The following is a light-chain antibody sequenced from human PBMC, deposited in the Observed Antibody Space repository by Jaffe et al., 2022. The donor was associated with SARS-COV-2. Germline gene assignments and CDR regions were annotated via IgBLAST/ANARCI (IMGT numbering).Light chain of an antibody. Sequence: QSALTQPASVSGSPGQSITISCTGTSSDIGSYNLVSWYQQHPGKAPKLIIYEGNKRPSGVSNRFSGSKSGNTASLTISGLQAEDEADYHCCSFVGNIPVFGGGTKLTVL. CDR3: CSFVGNIPV. V-gene: IGLV2-23*01. CDR2: EGN. CDR1: SSDIGSYNL. J-gene: IGLJ2*01.